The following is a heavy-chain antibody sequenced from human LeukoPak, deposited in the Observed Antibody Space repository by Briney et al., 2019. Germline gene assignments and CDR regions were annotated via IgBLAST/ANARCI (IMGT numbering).Heavy chain of an antibody. D-gene: IGHD3-9*01. CDR3: ARGGYVLRYFDWSRPFDY. V-gene: IGHV4-34*01. CDR2: INHSGST. J-gene: IGHJ4*02. Sequence: SETLSLTCAVYGGSFSGYYWSWIRQPPGKGLEWIGEINHSGSTNYNPSLKSRVTISVDTSKNQFSLKLSSVTAADTAVYYCARGGYVLRYFDWSRPFDYWGQGTLVTVSS. CDR1: GGSFSGYY.